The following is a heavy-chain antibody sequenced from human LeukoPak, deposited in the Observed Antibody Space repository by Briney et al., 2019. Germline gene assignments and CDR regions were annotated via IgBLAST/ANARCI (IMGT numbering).Heavy chain of an antibody. CDR1: GYTFTGYY. CDR3: ARDQRTGTPSMSGMDV. CDR2: INPNSGGT. Sequence: ASVKVSCKASGYTFTGYYMHWVRQAPGQGLEWMGRINPNSGGTNYAQKFQGRVTMTRDTSISTAYMELSRLRSDDTAVYYCARDQRTGTPSMSGMDVWGQGTTVTVSS. D-gene: IGHD1-14*01. J-gene: IGHJ6*02. V-gene: IGHV1-2*06.